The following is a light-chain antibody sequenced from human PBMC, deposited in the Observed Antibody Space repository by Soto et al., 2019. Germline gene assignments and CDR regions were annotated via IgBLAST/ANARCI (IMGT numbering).Light chain of an antibody. CDR2: GAS. CDR1: QSVSTN. J-gene: IGKJ1*01. CDR3: QQYTNWPPWT. V-gene: IGKV3-15*01. Sequence: EIVMTQSPATLSVSPGERATLSCRASQSVSTNLAWYQQKPGQAPRLLIYGASTRATGIPARFSGSGSGTEFTLTISRLQSDDFAVYYCQQYTNWPPWTFGQGTKGDIK.